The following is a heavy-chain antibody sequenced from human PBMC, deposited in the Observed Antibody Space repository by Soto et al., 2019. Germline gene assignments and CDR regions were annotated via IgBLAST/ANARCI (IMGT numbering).Heavy chain of an antibody. V-gene: IGHV4-34*09. CDR3: ARDRPVGPFSYEGDNGMDV. CDR2: IDHSANK. J-gene: IGHJ6*02. Sequence: TLSLTWSVDRGSLVNYRCILFRQHPGKSLEWIGDIDHSANKTYSPSLKGRVTISLDMSQNQFSLHLRSVTAADTATYFCARDRPVGPFSYEGDNGMDVWGQGTTVTV. CDR1: RGSLVNYR. D-gene: IGHD2-21*01.